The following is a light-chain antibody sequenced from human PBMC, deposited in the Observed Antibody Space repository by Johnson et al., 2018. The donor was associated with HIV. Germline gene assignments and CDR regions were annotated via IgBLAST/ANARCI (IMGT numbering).Light chain of an antibody. V-gene: IGLV1-51*02. CDR2: KNN. CDR3: ATWDASLSGGGV. Sequence: QSLLTQPPSVSAAPGQKVTISCSGSSSTIGNNYVSWYQVLPGTAPKLLIYKNNERPSGIPDRFSGSKSGPSATLGIPGLQTGDEAEYYCATWDASLSGGGVFGTGTKVTVL. J-gene: IGLJ1*01. CDR1: SSTIGNNY.